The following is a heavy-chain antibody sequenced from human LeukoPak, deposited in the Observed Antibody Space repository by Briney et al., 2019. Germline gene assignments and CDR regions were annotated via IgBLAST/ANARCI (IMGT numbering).Heavy chain of an antibody. J-gene: IGHJ4*02. CDR1: GFTFSSYW. V-gene: IGHV3-74*01. CDR2: INSDGSST. D-gene: IGHD4-17*01. Sequence: GGSLRLSCAASGFTFSSYWMHWVRQAPGKGLVWVSRINSDGSSTSYADSVKGRFTISRDNAKNSLYLQMNSLRAEDTALYYCAKDMPEDYGDSGGYFDYWGQGTLVTVSS. CDR3: AKDMPEDYGDSGGYFDY.